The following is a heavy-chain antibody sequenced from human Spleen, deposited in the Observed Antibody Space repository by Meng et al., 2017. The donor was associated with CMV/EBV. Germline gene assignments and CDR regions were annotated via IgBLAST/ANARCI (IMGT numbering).Heavy chain of an antibody. CDR2: ISSSGSTI. V-gene: IGHV3-11*01. Sequence: GESLKISCAASGFTFSDYYMSWIRQAPGKGLEWVSYISSSGSTIYYADSVKGRFTISRDNAKNSLYLQMNSLRAEDTAVYYCARDQESAVANCYYYGMDVWGQGTTVTVSS. CDR3: ARDQESAVANCYYYGMDV. D-gene: IGHD6-19*01. CDR1: GFTFSDYY. J-gene: IGHJ6*02.